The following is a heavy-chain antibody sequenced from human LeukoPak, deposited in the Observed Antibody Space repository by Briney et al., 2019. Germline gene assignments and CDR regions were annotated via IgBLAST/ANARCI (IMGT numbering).Heavy chain of an antibody. V-gene: IGHV1-18*01. D-gene: IGHD6-13*01. CDR3: ARDGGGSSWHPVIDY. Sequence: SAYNGNTNYAQKLQGRVTMTTDTSTSTAYMELRSLRSDDTAVYYCARDGGGSSWHPVIDYWGQGTLVTVSS. J-gene: IGHJ4*02. CDR2: SAYNGNT.